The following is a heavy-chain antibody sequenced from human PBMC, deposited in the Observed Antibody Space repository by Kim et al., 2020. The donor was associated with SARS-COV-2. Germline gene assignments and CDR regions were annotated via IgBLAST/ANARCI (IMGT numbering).Heavy chain of an antibody. J-gene: IGHJ5*02. D-gene: IGHD6-13*01. CDR1: GDSISSGAYF. V-gene: IGHV4-31*03. Sequence: SETLSLTCTVSGDSISSGAYFWSWIRQNPRKGLECIGHIYYSGSTYYNPSLKSRITISVDTSKNQFSLNLTSVTAADTAVYYCARVVAAAAQQGWFDPWG. CDR3: ARVVAAAAQQGWFDP. CDR2: IYYSGST.